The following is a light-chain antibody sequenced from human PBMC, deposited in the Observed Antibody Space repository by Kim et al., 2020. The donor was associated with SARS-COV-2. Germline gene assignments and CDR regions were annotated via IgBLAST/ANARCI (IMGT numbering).Light chain of an antibody. CDR2: DAT. Sequence: SPGERATLSCRASQTINNRLVWYQHKPGQAPRRLIYDATTRATGVPARFIGSGSETDFTLTISSLQAEDFAVYYCQQSNDWPPLTFGQGTKVDIK. CDR1: QTINNR. V-gene: IGKV3-15*01. CDR3: QQSNDWPPLT. J-gene: IGKJ1*01.